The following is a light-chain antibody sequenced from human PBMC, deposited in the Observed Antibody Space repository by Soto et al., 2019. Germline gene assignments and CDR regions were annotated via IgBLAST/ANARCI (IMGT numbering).Light chain of an antibody. CDR1: QGISSY. CDR3: QQLNSYPPYT. V-gene: IGKV1-9*01. CDR2: AAS. J-gene: IGKJ2*01. Sequence: DIPLTQSPSFLSASVGDRVTITCRVSQGISSYLAWYQQKPGKAPKLLIYAASTLQSGVPSRFSGSGSGTEFTLTISSLQPEDFATYYCQQLNSYPPYTFGQGTKLEIK.